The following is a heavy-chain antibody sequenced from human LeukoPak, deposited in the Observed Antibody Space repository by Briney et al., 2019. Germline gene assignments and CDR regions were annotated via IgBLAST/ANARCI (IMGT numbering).Heavy chain of an antibody. CDR2: VFNGAT. CDR1: GGSISSSIYY. V-gene: IGHV4-39*07. Sequence: PSETLSLTCIVSGGSISSSIYYWAWVRQPPGKGLEWIGTVFNGATQYSPSLRSRVTISIDTSTNQFSLKLTSVTAADTAVYYCARAGLYDYVFSIDYWGQGTLVTVSS. J-gene: IGHJ4*02. CDR3: ARAGLYDYVFSIDY. D-gene: IGHD3-16*01.